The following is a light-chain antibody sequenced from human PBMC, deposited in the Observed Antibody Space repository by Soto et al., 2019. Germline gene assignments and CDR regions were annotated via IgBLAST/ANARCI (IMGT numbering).Light chain of an antibody. V-gene: IGKV1-5*03. CDR2: KAS. Sequence: DIQMTQSPSTLSASVGDRVTITCRASQSISSWLTWYQQKAGQAPKLLIYKASIVESGVPSRFSGSGSGTEFTLTISSLQPDDSATYYCQQYSYVATFRQGTRVEVK. J-gene: IGKJ1*01. CDR3: QQYSYVAT. CDR1: QSISSW.